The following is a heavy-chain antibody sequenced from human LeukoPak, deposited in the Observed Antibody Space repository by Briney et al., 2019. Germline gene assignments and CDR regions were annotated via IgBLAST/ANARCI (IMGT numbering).Heavy chain of an antibody. CDR1: GLTFSDHY. CDR2: IRNKANSYTT. CDR3: AKDHLGITMIAF. D-gene: IGHD3-22*01. Sequence: GGSLRLSCAASGLTFSDHYMDWVRQAPGKGLEWVGRIRNKANSYTTEYAASVKGRFAISRDDSKNSLYLRMNSLKTEDTAVYYCAKDHLGITMIAFWGQGTMVTVSS. V-gene: IGHV3-72*01. J-gene: IGHJ3*01.